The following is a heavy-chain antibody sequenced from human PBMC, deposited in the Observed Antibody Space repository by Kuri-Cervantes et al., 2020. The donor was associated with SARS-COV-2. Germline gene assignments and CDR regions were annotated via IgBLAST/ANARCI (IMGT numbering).Heavy chain of an antibody. CDR1: GDSMDSVYYY. D-gene: IGHD3-3*01. V-gene: IGHV4-34*01. J-gene: IGHJ3*02. CDR3: ARASTTIYGVLIALFSSNAFGI. Sequence: SETLSLTCIVSGDSMDSVYYYWSWIRQPPGKGLEWIGEINHSGSANYNPSLKSRVTISVDMSKNQFSLKLSSVTAADTGVYYCARASTTIYGVLIALFSSNAFGIWGQGTMVTVSS. CDR2: INHSGSA.